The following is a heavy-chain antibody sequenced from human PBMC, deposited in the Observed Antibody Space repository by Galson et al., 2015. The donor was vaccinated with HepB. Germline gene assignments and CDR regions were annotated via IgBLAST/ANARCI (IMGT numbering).Heavy chain of an antibody. D-gene: IGHD2-15*01. J-gene: IGHJ4*02. CDR3: AKDGIMVANNPYHFHY. Sequence: SLRLSCAASGFTFTRYAMTWVRQAPGKGLEWVASITSSGGKTYYTDSVKGRFTISRDNSKSTLFLQLNSLRAEDTAVYYCAKDGIMVANNPYHFHYWGQGTLVTVSS. CDR1: GFTFTRYA. CDR2: ITSSGGKT. V-gene: IGHV3-23*01.